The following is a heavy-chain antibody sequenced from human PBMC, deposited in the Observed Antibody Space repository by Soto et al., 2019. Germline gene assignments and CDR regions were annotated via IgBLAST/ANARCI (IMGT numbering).Heavy chain of an antibody. CDR3: VKFRGQAYSYYHMDV. Sequence: EVQLLESGGGLVQPGGSLRLACAASGFNFGTYAMGWVRQAPGRGLEWVSSAGSGSSRYYADSVRGRFTVSRDTSKSTLYLEMSSLRADDTDLYYCVKFRGQAYSYYHMDVWGKGTTVTVSS. V-gene: IGHV3-23*01. CDR2: SAGSGSSR. CDR1: GFNFGTYA. J-gene: IGHJ6*03.